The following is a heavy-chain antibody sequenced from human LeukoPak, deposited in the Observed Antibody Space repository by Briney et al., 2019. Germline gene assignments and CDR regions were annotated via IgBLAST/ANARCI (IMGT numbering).Heavy chain of an antibody. Sequence: ASVKVSCKASGYTFTSYSISWVRQAPGQGLEWMGWISAYNGNTNYAQKLQGRVTMTTDTSTSTAYMELRSLRSDDTAVYYCARLPTVVTHYYYYYMDVWGKGTTVTVSS. CDR3: ARLPTVVTHYYYYYMDV. J-gene: IGHJ6*03. V-gene: IGHV1-18*01. CDR1: GYTFTSYS. CDR2: ISAYNGNT. D-gene: IGHD4-23*01.